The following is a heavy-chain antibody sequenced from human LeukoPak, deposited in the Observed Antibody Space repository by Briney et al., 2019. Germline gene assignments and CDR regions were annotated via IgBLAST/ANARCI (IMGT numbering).Heavy chain of an antibody. V-gene: IGHV3-21*04. J-gene: IGHJ4*02. CDR3: ARDISYCGGDCAPYYFDY. CDR2: IGGSSSDI. Sequence: GGSLRLSCAASGFTFSSYSMDWVRQAPGKGLEWVSSIGGSSSDIYYADSVKGRFTISRDNAKNSLYLQMNSLRAEDTAVYYCARDISYCGGDCAPYYFDYWGQGTLVTVSS. D-gene: IGHD2-21*02. CDR1: GFTFSSYS.